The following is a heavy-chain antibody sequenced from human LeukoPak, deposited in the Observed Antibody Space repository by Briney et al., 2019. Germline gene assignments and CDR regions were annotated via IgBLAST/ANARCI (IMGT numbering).Heavy chain of an antibody. CDR1: GYSISSFYY. D-gene: IGHD1-26*01. V-gene: IGHV4-38-2*02. Sequence: SETLSLTCTVSGYSISSFYYWGWIRQPPGKGLEWIGRIYHGGSTYYNPSLKSRVTISVDTSKNQFSLKLSSVTAADTAVYYCARAHIVGATLGAFDIWGQGTMVTVSS. CDR2: IYHGGST. CDR3: ARAHIVGATLGAFDI. J-gene: IGHJ3*02.